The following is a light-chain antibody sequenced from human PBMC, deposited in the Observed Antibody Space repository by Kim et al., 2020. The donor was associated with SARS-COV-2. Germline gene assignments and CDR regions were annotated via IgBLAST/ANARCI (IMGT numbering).Light chain of an antibody. CDR2: GAS. CDR3: QQYNNWPPLT. Sequence: EIVMTQSPATLSVSPGERATLSCRASQSVGSTLAWYQQKPGQAPRLLIYGASYRATGVPARFSGSGSGTEFTLTISSLQSEDSAVYYCQQYNNWPPLTFGGGTKVDIK. J-gene: IGKJ4*01. V-gene: IGKV3-15*01. CDR1: QSVGST.